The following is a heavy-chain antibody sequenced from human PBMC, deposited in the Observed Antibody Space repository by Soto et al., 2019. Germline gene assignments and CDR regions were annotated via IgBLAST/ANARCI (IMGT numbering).Heavy chain of an antibody. Sequence: QVQLQESGPGLVKTSETLSLTCPVSGGSLSSYFWRWIRQPPVKGLEWIGYIYYSDSTDYNPSHQSRVTISVDTSKNQFSLKRSSVTAADSAVYYCARHGSSSWYIHWGQGPLVTVSS. V-gene: IGHV4-59*08. CDR2: IYYSDST. CDR1: GGSLSSYF. D-gene: IGHD6-13*01. J-gene: IGHJ4*02. CDR3: ARHGSSSWYIH.